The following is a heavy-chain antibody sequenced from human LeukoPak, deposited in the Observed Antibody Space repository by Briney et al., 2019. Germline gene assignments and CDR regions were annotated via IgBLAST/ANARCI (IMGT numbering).Heavy chain of an antibody. CDR1: GGSISGSNYY. D-gene: IGHD3-22*01. CDR3: VRLNGGYYEAIFDY. Sequence: SESLSLTCTVSGGSISGSNYYWVWIRQPPGKGLECIGSMYYSGSTFYNPPLKSRVTISVDTSKNQFSLKLRSVTAADTAVYYCVRLNGGYYEAIFDYWGQGTLVTVSS. J-gene: IGHJ4*02. V-gene: IGHV4-39*01. CDR2: MYYSGST.